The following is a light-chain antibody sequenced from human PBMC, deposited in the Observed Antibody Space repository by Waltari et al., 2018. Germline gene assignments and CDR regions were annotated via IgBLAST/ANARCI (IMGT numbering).Light chain of an antibody. Sequence: DIQMTQSPYTLSASVGDSVTITCRASESISTWLAWYQQKPGKAPNLLIYKASTLQTGVPSRFRGSGSGTEFTLTITSLQPDDFATYYCQEYKSFPGYTFGQGTKQEI. CDR2: KAS. CDR1: ESISTW. J-gene: IGKJ2*01. V-gene: IGKV1-5*03. CDR3: QEYKSFPGYT.